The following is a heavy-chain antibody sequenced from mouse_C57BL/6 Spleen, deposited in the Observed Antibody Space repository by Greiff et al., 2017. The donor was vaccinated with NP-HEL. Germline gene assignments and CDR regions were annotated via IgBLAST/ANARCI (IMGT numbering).Heavy chain of an antibody. D-gene: IGHD2-1*01. V-gene: IGHV1-76*01. J-gene: IGHJ1*03. CDR3: SGRGGNYEGWYFDV. CDR1: GYTFTDYY. CDR2: IYHGSGNT. Sequence: VQLKESGAELVRPGASVKLSCKASGYTFTDYYINWVKQRPGQGLEWIARIYHGSGNTYYNEKLKGKATLTAEKSTSTAYMQLSSLMSEDAAVLFCSGRGGNYEGWYFDVWGTGTTVTVSS.